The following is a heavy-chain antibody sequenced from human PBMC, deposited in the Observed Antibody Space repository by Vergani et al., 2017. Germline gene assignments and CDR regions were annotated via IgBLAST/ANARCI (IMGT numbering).Heavy chain of an antibody. CDR1: GGSFTSYH. V-gene: IGHV4-34*01. CDR3: ARVNTETNGHLFYYYYMDV. CDR2: IDHTGRP. Sequence: QVQLQQWGGGLLKPSETLSLTCVVNGGSFTSYHWTWIRQSPGEGLEWVGDIDHTGRPDYNPSLKSRITMSVAKSRNQFSLTLNSVTATDTAIYFCARVNTETNGHLFYYYYMDVWGQGTAVTVS. J-gene: IGHJ6*03. D-gene: IGHD4-11*01.